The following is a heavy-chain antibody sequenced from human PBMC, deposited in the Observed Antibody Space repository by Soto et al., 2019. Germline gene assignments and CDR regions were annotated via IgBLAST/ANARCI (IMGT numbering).Heavy chain of an antibody. J-gene: IGHJ3*02. CDR2: ISWNSGSI. Sequence: GGSLRLSCAASGFTFDDYAMHWVRQAPGKGLEWVSGISWNSGSIGYADSVKGRFTISRDNAKNSLYLQMNSLRAEDTALYYLEKDSAYGAPGGAFDIWGKGKTVT. D-gene: IGHD4-17*01. V-gene: IGHV3-9*01. CDR3: EKDSAYGAPGGAFDI. CDR1: GFTFDDYA.